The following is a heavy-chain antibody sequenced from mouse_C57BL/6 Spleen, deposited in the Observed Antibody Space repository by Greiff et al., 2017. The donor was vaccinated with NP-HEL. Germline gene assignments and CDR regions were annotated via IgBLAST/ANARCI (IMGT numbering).Heavy chain of an antibody. Sequence: QVQLKQPGAELVKPGASVKLSCKASGYTFTSYWMHWVKQRPGQGLEWIGMIHPNSGSTNYNEKFKSKATLTVDKSSSTAYMQLSSLTSEDSAVYYCARPSNYGGYAMDYWGQGTSVTVSS. CDR1: GYTFTSYW. CDR3: ARPSNYGGYAMDY. V-gene: IGHV1-64*01. J-gene: IGHJ4*01. CDR2: IHPNSGST. D-gene: IGHD2-5*01.